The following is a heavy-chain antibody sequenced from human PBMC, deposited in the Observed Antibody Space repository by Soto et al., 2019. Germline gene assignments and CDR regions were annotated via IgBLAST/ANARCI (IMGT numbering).Heavy chain of an antibody. V-gene: IGHV5-51*01. CDR3: ARSRYYDTPGYYPFYYYYYGMDV. J-gene: IGHJ6*02. Sequence: GASLKISCKGYGYSFSKYWIGWVRQMSGKGLEWMAITFPGNSETRYSPSFQGHVTISVDRSISTAYLQWSSLKASDTALYYCARSRYYDTPGYYPFYYYYYGMDVWGQGTTVTVSS. CDR1: GYSFSKYW. D-gene: IGHD3-22*01. CDR2: TFPGNSET.